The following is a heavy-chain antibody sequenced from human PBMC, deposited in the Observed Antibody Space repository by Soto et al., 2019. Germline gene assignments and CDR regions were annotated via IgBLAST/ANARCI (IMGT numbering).Heavy chain of an antibody. J-gene: IGHJ6*03. CDR2: IWYDGSNK. V-gene: IGHV3-33*01. Sequence: GGSLRLSCAASGFTFSSYGMHWVRQAPGKGLEWVAVIWYDGSNKYYADSVKGRFTISRDNSKNTLYLQMNSLRAEDTAVYYCARRGDYDPFYYMDVWGKGTMVTVSS. CDR1: GFTFSSYG. D-gene: IGHD4-17*01. CDR3: ARRGDYDPFYYMDV.